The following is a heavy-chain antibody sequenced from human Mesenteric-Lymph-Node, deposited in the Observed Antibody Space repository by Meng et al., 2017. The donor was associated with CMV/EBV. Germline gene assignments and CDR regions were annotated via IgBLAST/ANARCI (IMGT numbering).Heavy chain of an antibody. CDR3: ARGDMGGPPDTLDI. V-gene: IGHV3-30-3*01. D-gene: IGHD2-15*01. J-gene: IGHJ3*02. Sequence: GESLKISCAASGFTFARFAMHWVRQAPGKGLEWVAVIAYDGSDETYIDAVKGRFTISRDNSKNTLYLQISSLRSEDSAVYYCARGDMGGPPDTLDIWGQGTVVTVSS. CDR1: GFTFARFA. CDR2: IAYDGSDE.